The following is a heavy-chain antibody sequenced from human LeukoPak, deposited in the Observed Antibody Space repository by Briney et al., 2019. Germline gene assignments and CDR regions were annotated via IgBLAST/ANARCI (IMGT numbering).Heavy chain of an antibody. CDR1: GFTFSSYG. V-gene: IGHV3-33*01. CDR3: ARVMVRGVRLTGMDV. D-gene: IGHD3-10*01. Sequence: GRSLRLSCAASGFTFSSYGMHWVRQAPGKWREWVAVIWYDGSNKYYADSGKGRFTISRDNSKNTLYLQMNTLRAEDTAVYYCARVMVRGVRLTGMDVCGKGTTVTVSS. J-gene: IGHJ6*04. CDR2: IWYDGSNK.